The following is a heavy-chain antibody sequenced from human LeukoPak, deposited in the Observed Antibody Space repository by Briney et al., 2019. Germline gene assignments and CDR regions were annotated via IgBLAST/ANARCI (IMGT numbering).Heavy chain of an antibody. D-gene: IGHD4-17*01. CDR2: IYSNDRI. J-gene: IGHJ4*02. CDR1: GFTVSSNH. V-gene: IGHV3-53*01. CDR3: ALLYGDQRR. Sequence: GGSLRLSCAASGFTVSSNHMSWVRQAPGKGLEWVSVIYSNDRIYYADSVKGRFTISRDNSKNTLYLQMNSLRADDTAVYYCALLYGDQRRWGQGTLVTVSS.